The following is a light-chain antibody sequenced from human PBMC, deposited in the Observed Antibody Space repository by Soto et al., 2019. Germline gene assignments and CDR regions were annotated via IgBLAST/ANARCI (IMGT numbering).Light chain of an antibody. CDR3: QQYSGKSLT. CDR2: DVT. Sequence: DIQMTQSPSTLSASVGDRVTIPCRASQSVFIWLAWYQHKPGRAPKLLIFDVTNLQNGVPSRLSVDGFETEFILNISSLQPDDFATYYCQQYSGKSLTFGQGTTMEI. V-gene: IGKV1-5*01. J-gene: IGKJ2*01. CDR1: QSVFIW.